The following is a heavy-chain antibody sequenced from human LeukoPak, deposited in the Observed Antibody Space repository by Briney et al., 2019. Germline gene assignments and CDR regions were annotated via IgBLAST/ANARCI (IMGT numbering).Heavy chain of an antibody. CDR2: IYPGDSDT. V-gene: IGHV5-51*01. J-gene: IGHJ5*02. Sequence: GESLKISCKGSGYSFTSYCIDWVRQMPGKGLEWMGIIYPGDSDTRYSPSFQGQVTISADKTINTAYLQWSSLKASDTAMYYCARHVDYGGNSGSGWFDPWGQGTLVTVSS. CDR3: ARHVDYGGNSGSGWFDP. D-gene: IGHD4-23*01. CDR1: GYSFTSYC.